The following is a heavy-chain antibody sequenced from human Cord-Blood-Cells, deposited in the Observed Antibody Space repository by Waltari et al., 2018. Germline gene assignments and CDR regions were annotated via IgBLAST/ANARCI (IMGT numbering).Heavy chain of an antibody. CDR1: GGTFSSYA. J-gene: IGHJ5*02. V-gene: IGHV1-69*04. D-gene: IGHD6-13*01. Sequence: QVQLVQSGAEVKKPGSSVTVSCKASGGTFSSYAISWVRQPPGQGLEWMGGIIPSLGIANSVQKFQGRVTITADESTSTAYMELSSLRSEDTAVYYCARGGVIAAAGTRTFNWFDPWGQGTLVTVSS. CDR3: ARGGVIAAAGTRTFNWFDP. CDR2: IIPSLGIA.